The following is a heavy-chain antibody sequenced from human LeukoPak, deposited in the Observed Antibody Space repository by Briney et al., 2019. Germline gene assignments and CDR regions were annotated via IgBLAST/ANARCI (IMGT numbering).Heavy chain of an antibody. D-gene: IGHD2-15*01. J-gene: IGHJ5*02. V-gene: IGHV4-59*01. Sequence: SETLSLTCTVSGGSISSYYWSWIRQPPGKGLEWIGYIYYSGSTNYNPSLKSRVTISVDTSKNQFSLKLSSATAADTAVYYCARANYCSGGSCYKGFDPWGQGTLVTVSS. CDR1: GGSISSYY. CDR2: IYYSGST. CDR3: ARANYCSGGSCYKGFDP.